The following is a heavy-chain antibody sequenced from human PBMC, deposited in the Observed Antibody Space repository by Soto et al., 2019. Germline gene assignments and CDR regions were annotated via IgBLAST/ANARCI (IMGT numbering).Heavy chain of an antibody. D-gene: IGHD3-10*01. J-gene: IGHJ3*02. CDR3: ARDKEVRGWFGEFHTTTEAFDI. Sequence: QVQLVQSGAEVKKPGASVKVSCKASGYTFTSYGISWVRQAPGQGLEWMGWISAYNGNTNYAQKLQGRVTMTTDTSTSTAYMELRSLRPDDTAVYYCARDKEVRGWFGEFHTTTEAFDIWGQGTMITVSS. CDR1: GYTFTSYG. V-gene: IGHV1-18*01. CDR2: ISAYNGNT.